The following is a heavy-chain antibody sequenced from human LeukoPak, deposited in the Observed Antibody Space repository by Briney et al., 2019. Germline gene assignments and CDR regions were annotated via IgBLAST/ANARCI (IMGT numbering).Heavy chain of an antibody. CDR3: ARYSTTGDAFDI. CDR1: GGSISSSDYH. Sequence: SETLSLTCTVSGGSISSSDYHWGCIRQPPGKGLEWIGTIYYSGSTYYNPSLKSRFTMSVDTSKNQFSLKLSSVTAADTAVYYCARYSTTGDAFDIWGQGTMVTVSS. CDR2: IYYSGST. V-gene: IGHV4-39*01. D-gene: IGHD4-11*01. J-gene: IGHJ3*02.